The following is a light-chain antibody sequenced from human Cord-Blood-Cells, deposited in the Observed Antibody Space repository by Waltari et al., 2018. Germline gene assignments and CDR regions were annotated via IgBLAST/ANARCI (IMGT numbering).Light chain of an antibody. Sequence: QSALTQPAPVSGSSGQSLTISCTGTSSAVGGYNYVSWYQQHPGKAPKLMFYEVSNRPSGVSNRFAGSKSGNTASLTISGLQAEDEADYYCSSYTSSSTLVFGTGTKVTVL. J-gene: IGLJ1*01. CDR3: SSYTSSSTLV. V-gene: IGLV2-14*01. CDR2: EVS. CDR1: SSAVGGYNY.